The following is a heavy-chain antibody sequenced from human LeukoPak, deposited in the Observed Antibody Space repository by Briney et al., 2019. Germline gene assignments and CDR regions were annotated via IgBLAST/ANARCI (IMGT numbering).Heavy chain of an antibody. CDR2: IYYSGST. CDR1: GGSITIADYW. V-gene: IGHV4-39*01. Sequence: SETLSLTCTVSGGSITIADYWWAWIRQPPGKGLEWTASIYYSGSTHYNPALKSRVYISVDTSKSQFSLKLSSVTAADTAVYYCARQSGRGLWAFDYWGQGTPVTVS. J-gene: IGHJ4*02. CDR3: ARQSGRGLWAFDY. D-gene: IGHD2-21*01.